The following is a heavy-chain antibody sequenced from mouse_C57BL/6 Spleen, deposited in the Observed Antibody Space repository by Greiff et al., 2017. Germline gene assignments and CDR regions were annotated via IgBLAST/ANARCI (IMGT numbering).Heavy chain of an antibody. CDR2: INPNNGGT. CDR3: ARYPYYGSSYYAY. D-gene: IGHD1-1*01. Sequence: EVQLQQSGPELVKPGASVKMSCKASGYTFTDYNMHWVKQSHGKSLEWIGYINPNNGGTSYNQKFKGKATLTVNKSSSTAYMELRSLTSEDSAVYYCARYPYYGSSYYAYWGQGTLVTVSA. V-gene: IGHV1-22*01. J-gene: IGHJ3*01. CDR1: GYTFTDYN.